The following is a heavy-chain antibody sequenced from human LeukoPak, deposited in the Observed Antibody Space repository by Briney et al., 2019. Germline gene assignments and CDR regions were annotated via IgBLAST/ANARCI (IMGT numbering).Heavy chain of an antibody. V-gene: IGHV4-39*07. CDR3: ARKLVGYYFDY. CDR2: INHSGST. Sequence: SETLSLTCTVSGGSISSGDYYWSWIRQPPGKGLEWIGEINHSGSTNYNPSLKSRVTISVDTSKNQFSLKLSSVTAADTAVYYCARKLVGYYFDYWGQGTLVTVSS. D-gene: IGHD2-15*01. J-gene: IGHJ4*02. CDR1: GGSISSGDYY.